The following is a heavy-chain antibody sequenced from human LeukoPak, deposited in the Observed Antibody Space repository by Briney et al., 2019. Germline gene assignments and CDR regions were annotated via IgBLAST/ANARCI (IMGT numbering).Heavy chain of an antibody. CDR2: IKSKTDGGTT. Sequence: GGSLTLPCGASGLHLSNAWMIWVRQAPGRGLEWVGRIKSKTDGGTTDYAAPVKGRFTILREDPQNTVYLQMKSLKSEDTAMYYCTTEEWLWGAYFDDWGQGTLVTVSS. CDR1: GLHLSNAW. J-gene: IGHJ4*02. D-gene: IGHD3-16*01. CDR3: TTEEWLWGAYFDD. V-gene: IGHV3-15*01.